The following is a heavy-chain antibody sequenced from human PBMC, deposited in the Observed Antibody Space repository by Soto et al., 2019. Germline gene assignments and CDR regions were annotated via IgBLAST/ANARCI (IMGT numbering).Heavy chain of an antibody. D-gene: IGHD2-21*02. CDR3: AKAVPPFVVVTDYDD. J-gene: IGHJ4*02. CDR1: GFTFRNFG. V-gene: IGHV3-30*18. Sequence: WGSLRLSCAASGFTFRNFGMHWVRQAPGKGLEWVAVISYDGTNKYYADSVKGRFTISRDNSKNTLYLQINSLRAEDTAVYYCAKAVPPFVVVTDYDDWGQGTPDTVSP. CDR2: ISYDGTNK.